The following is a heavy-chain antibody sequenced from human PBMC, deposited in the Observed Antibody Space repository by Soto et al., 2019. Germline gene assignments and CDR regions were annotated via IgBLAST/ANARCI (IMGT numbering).Heavy chain of an antibody. CDR3: ARESYSGYHSYDY. CDR2: MYHDGNT. V-gene: IGHV4-38-2*02. CDR1: GYSISSGCF. Sequence: PSETLSLTCAVSGYSISSGCFCGCIRQPPGKGLEWIANMYHDGNTHYNPSLKSRVTMSVDTSKNQFSLKLNSVTAADTAVYYCARESYSGYHSYDYWGQGILVTVSS. D-gene: IGHD5-12*01. J-gene: IGHJ4*02.